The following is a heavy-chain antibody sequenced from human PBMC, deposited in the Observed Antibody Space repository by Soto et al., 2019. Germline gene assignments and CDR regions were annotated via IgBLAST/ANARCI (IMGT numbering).Heavy chain of an antibody. V-gene: IGHV4-39*07. J-gene: IGHJ6*02. CDR2: IYFSGNT. CDR3: ASRRTMTYYDFWSGFPWDYGMDV. Sequence: SETLSLTCTVSGGSINTSSYYWGWLRQPPGKGLEWIGSIYFSGNTYYHPSLKSRVTMSVDKSKNQFSLKLSSVTAADTAVYYCASRRTMTYYDFWSGFPWDYGMDVWGQGTTVTVSS. D-gene: IGHD3-3*01. CDR1: GGSINTSSYY.